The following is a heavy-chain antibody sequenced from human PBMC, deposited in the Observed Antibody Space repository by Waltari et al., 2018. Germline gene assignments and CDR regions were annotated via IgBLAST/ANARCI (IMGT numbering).Heavy chain of an antibody. CDR2: IYHSGST. Sequence: QVQLQESGPGLVKPSEPLSLTCAVSGYSLSSGYYWGWIRQPPGKGLEWIGSIYHSGSTYYNPSLKSRVTIEVDTSKNQFSLKLSSVTAADTAVYYCARPYSGSYWVFDYWGQGTLVTVSS. CDR3: ARPYSGSYWVFDY. CDR1: GYSLSSGYY. J-gene: IGHJ4*02. V-gene: IGHV4-38-2*01. D-gene: IGHD1-26*01.